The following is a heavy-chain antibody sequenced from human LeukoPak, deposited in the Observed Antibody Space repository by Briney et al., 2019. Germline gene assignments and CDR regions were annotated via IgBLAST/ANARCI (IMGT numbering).Heavy chain of an antibody. CDR2: VNLQGST. V-gene: IGHV4-4*02. Sequence: SETLSLTCGVSGGSITSTNYWTWVRQPPGKGLEWIGEVNLQGSTNYNPSLMGRVAISVDTSENHISLQLTSVTAADTAVYYCAREGGPYRPLDYSGQGALVTVSS. CDR1: GGSITSTNY. J-gene: IGHJ4*02. CDR3: AREGGPYRPLDY.